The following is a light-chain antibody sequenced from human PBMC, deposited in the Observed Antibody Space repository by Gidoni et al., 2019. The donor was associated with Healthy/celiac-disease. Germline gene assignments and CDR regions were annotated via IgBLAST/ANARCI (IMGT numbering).Light chain of an antibody. CDR2: AAS. CDR3: QQSYSTPPIT. CDR1: QSISSY. Sequence: DIQMTQSLSSLSASVGDRVTITCRASQSISSYLTWYQQKPGKAPKLLIYAASSLQSGIPSRFSGSGSGTDFTLTISSLQPEDFATYYCQQSYSTPPITFGQGTRLEIK. J-gene: IGKJ5*01. V-gene: IGKV1-39*01.